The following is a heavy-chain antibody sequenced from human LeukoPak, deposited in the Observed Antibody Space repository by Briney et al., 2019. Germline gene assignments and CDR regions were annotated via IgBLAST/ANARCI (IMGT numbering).Heavy chain of an antibody. D-gene: IGHD6-13*01. Sequence: PGRSLRLSCAASGFTFSSYAMHWVRQAPGKGLEWVAVISYDGSNKYYADSVKGRFTISRDNAKNSLYLQMNSLRAEDTAVYYCASGSYSSRAYNWFDPWGQGTLVTVSS. CDR1: GFTFSSYA. J-gene: IGHJ5*02. CDR2: ISYDGSNK. V-gene: IGHV3-30*04. CDR3: ASGSYSSRAYNWFDP.